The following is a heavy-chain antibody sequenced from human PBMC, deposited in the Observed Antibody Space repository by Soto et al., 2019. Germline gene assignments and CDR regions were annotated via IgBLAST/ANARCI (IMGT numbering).Heavy chain of an antibody. V-gene: IGHV1-69*13. D-gene: IGHD3-22*01. CDR3: ARSPPYYYDSSGLFDY. J-gene: IGHJ4*02. CDR2: IIPIFGTA. CDR1: GGTFSSYA. Sequence: SVKVSCKASGGTFSSYAISWVRQAPGQGLEWMGGIIPIFGTANYAQKFQGRVTITADESTSTAYMELSSLRSEDTAVYYCARSPPYYYDSSGLFDYWGQGTLVTVSS.